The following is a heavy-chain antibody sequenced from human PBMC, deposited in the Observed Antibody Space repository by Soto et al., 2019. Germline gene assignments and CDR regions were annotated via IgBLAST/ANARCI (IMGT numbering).Heavy chain of an antibody. V-gene: IGHV2-5*02. J-gene: IGHJ4*02. Sequence: QITLKKSGPTLAKPTQNLTLTCFFSGFSLSTCGAGVGWILQPQGKALEWLVLMFWDDDTWYSPSLGSRLIITEDASKTQVVRTMTDIISFDTATYCCARRSRGYAYYFAQSGQGTLVTVYS. CDR1: GFSLSTCGAG. CDR3: ARRSRGYAYYFAQ. CDR2: MFWDDDT. D-gene: IGHD5-12*01.